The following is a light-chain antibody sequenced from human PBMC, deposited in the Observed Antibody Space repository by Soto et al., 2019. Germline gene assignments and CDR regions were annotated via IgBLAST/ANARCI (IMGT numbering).Light chain of an antibody. V-gene: IGKV1-9*01. CDR1: QGIRNY. CDR3: QHFNNYPRA. Sequence: DIQLTQSPSFLSASVGDSVTITCRASQGIRNYLVWFQQKPGKAPKVLIFAASTLQSGVPSRFSGSGSGTEFTLTISSLQPEDFATYYCQHFNNYPRAFGGGTKVEIK. CDR2: AAS. J-gene: IGKJ4*01.